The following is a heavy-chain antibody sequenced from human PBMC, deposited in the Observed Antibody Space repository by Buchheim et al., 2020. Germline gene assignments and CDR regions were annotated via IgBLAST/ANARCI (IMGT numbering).Heavy chain of an antibody. J-gene: IGHJ6*02. CDR3: ARGRVGANRPWYYYGMDV. CDR1: GGTFNSYT. D-gene: IGHD1-26*01. Sequence: QVQLVQSGAEVKKPGSSVKVSCKASGGTFNSYTISWVRQAPGQGLEWMGRIIPILGIANYAQKFQGRVTITADKSTSTAYMELSSLRSEDTAVYYCARGRVGANRPWYYYGMDVWGQGTT. CDR2: IIPILGIA. V-gene: IGHV1-69*02.